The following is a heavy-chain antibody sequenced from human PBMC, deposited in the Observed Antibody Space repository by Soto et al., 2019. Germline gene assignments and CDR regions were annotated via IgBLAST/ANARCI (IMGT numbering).Heavy chain of an antibody. CDR2: IIPIFGTA. V-gene: IGHV1-69*13. CDR3: ARSVWSGSLRYYYYGMDV. Sequence: GASVKVSCKASGGPFSSYAISWVRQAPGQGLEWMGGIIPIFGTANYAQKFQGRVTITADESTGTAYMELSSLRSEDTAVYYCARSVWSGSLRYYYYGMDVWGQGTTVTVSS. D-gene: IGHD3-3*01. CDR1: GGPFSSYA. J-gene: IGHJ6*02.